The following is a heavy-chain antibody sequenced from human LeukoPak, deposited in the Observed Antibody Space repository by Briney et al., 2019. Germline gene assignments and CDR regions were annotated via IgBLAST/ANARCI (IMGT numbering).Heavy chain of an antibody. V-gene: IGHV4-59*01. CDR2: IYYSGST. Sequence: SETLSLTCTVSGGSISSYYWSWIRQPPGKGLEWIGYIYYSGSTNDNPSLKSRVTISVDTSKNQFSLKLSSVTAADTAVYYCARGGYYYDSSGYWGAFDIWGQGTMVTVSS. D-gene: IGHD3-22*01. CDR1: GGSISSYY. CDR3: ARGGYYYDSSGYWGAFDI. J-gene: IGHJ3*02.